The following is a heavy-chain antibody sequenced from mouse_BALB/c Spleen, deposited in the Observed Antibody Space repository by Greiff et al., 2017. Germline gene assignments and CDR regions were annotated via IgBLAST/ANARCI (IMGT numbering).Heavy chain of an antibody. J-gene: IGHJ4*01. D-gene: IGHD1-1*01. V-gene: IGHV14-3*02. CDR2: IDPANGNT. CDR1: GFNIKDTY. Sequence: VQLKQSGAELVKPGASVKLSCTASGFNIKDTYMHWVKQRPEQGLEWIGRIDPANGNTKYDPKFPGKATITADTSSNTAYLQLSSLTSEDTAVYYWARSVHYCGSSPYAMDYWGQGTSVTVSA. CDR3: ARSVHYCGSSPYAMDY.